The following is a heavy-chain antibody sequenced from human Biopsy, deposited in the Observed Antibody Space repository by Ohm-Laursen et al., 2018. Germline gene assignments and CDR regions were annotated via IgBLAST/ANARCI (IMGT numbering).Heavy chain of an antibody. V-gene: IGHV1-69*11. J-gene: IGHJ4*02. D-gene: IGHD2-2*01. Sequence: SSVKVSCQAPTGTFNSYGIIWVRQAPGHGLEWMGRIIPILRTTAYAQTFLGRVTITADSPTSTVDMELNSLTSDDTAVYFCAREAIGYQLPCDDWGQGTLVTVSS. CDR2: IIPILRTT. CDR1: TGTFNSYG. CDR3: AREAIGYQLPCDD.